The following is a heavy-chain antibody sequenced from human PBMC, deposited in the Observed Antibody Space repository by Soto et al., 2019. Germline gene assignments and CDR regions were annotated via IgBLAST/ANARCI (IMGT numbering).Heavy chain of an antibody. V-gene: IGHV1-69*12. Sequence: VPLLPSGAEVKKPGSSVKVSCKASGGTFSTYTLYWVRQAPGQGLEWMGGISPGIDIRDYAQKFQGRVTITADESTSTVYMQLSTLISEDTALYFCAGGMCFGGSCYLDVWGQGTLVTVSS. CDR2: ISPGIDIR. J-gene: IGHJ4*02. CDR3: AGGMCFGGSCYLDV. CDR1: GGTFSTYT. D-gene: IGHD2-15*01.